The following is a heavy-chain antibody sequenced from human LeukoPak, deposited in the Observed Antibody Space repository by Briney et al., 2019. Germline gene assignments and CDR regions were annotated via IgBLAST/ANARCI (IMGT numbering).Heavy chain of an antibody. Sequence: ASVKVSCKASGYTFTGYYMHWVRQAPGQGLEWMGWINPKSGGTNYAQKFQGRVTMTRDTSISTAYMDLSRLRSDDTAVYYCARVRNVGATEDDAFDIWGQGTMVTVSS. CDR3: ARVRNVGATEDDAFDI. CDR2: INPKSGGT. D-gene: IGHD1-26*01. J-gene: IGHJ3*02. V-gene: IGHV1-2*02. CDR1: GYTFTGYY.